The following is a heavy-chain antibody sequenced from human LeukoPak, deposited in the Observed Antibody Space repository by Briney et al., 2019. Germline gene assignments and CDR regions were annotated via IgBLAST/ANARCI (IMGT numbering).Heavy chain of an antibody. CDR3: ARDGGYQLPFNWFDP. J-gene: IGHJ5*02. CDR1: GYTFTSYG. CDR2: ISAYNGNT. Sequence: ASVKVSCKASGYTFTSYGISWVRQAPGQGLEWMGWISAYNGNTNYAQKLQGRVTMTTDTSTSTAYMELRSLRSDDTAVYYCARDGGYQLPFNWFDPWGQGTLVTVSS. V-gene: IGHV1-18*01. D-gene: IGHD2-2*01.